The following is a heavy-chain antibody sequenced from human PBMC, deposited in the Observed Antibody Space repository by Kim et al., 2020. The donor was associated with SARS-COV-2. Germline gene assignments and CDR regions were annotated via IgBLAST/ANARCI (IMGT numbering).Heavy chain of an antibody. CDR1: GFTFSSYA. J-gene: IGHJ4*02. D-gene: IGHD6-19*01. Sequence: GGSLRLSCSASGFTFSSYAMHWVRQAPGKGLEYVSAISSNGGSTYYADSVKGRFTISRDNSKNTLYLQMSSLRAEDTAVYYCVKNGGGSGWYIGSPTMRYYFDYWGQGTLVTVSS. CDR2: ISSNGGST. CDR3: VKNGGGSGWYIGSPTMRYYFDY. V-gene: IGHV3-64D*06.